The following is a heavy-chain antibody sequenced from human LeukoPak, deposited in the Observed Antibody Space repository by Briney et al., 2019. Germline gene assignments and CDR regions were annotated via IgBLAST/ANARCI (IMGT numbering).Heavy chain of an antibody. CDR1: GGTFSSYA. V-gene: IGHV1-69*06. Sequence: SVKVSCKASGGTFSSYAISWVRQAPGQGLEWMGGIVPIFGTANYAQKFQGRVTITADKSTSTAYMELSSLRSEDTAVYYCARHSGWTPNDAFDIWGQGTMVTVSS. CDR2: IVPIFGTA. J-gene: IGHJ3*02. D-gene: IGHD6-19*01. CDR3: ARHSGWTPNDAFDI.